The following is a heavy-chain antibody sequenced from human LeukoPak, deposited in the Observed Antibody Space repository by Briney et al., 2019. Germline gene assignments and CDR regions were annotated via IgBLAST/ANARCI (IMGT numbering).Heavy chain of an antibody. CDR2: IYSGGST. CDR3: ARDARAAIGALDY. J-gene: IGHJ4*02. CDR1: GLIVSSNY. V-gene: IGHV3-53*01. D-gene: IGHD6-13*01. Sequence: GGSLRLSCAASGLIVSSNYMSWVRQAPGKGLEWVSVIYSGGSTYYADSVKGRFTISRDNSKNTLYLQMNSLRAEDTAVYYCARDARAAIGALDYWGQGSLVTVSS.